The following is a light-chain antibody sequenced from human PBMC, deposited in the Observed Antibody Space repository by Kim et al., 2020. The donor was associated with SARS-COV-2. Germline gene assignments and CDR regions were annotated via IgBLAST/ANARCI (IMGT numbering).Light chain of an antibody. V-gene: IGKV1-39*01. J-gene: IGKJ1*01. CDR2: AAS. CDR1: QSISSY. Sequence: ASVGDRVTITCRAIQSISSYLNWYQQKPGRAPKLLIYAASSLQSGVPSRFSGSVSGTDFTLTISSLQPEDFATYYCQQSYSTPPTFGQGTKVDIK. CDR3: QQSYSTPPT.